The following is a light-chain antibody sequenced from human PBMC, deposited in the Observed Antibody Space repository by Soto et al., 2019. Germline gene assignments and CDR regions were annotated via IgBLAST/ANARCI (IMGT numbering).Light chain of an antibody. Sequence: EIVLTHSPATLSVSPGDRATISCRASQSVRTNLAWYQLTPGQATRLIIYGASTRATGVPARFSGTGSGTDFTLTISSLQSDDFGVYYCQQYNDWHTLTCGGGTKVDIK. CDR2: GAS. CDR1: QSVRTN. J-gene: IGKJ4*01. CDR3: QQYNDWHTLT. V-gene: IGKV3-15*01.